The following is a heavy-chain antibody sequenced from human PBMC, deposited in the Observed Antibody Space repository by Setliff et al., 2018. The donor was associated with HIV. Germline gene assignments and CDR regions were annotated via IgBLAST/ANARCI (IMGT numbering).Heavy chain of an antibody. V-gene: IGHV1-18*01. CDR1: GYTFINYH. Sequence: ASVKVSCKASGYTFINYHITWVRQAPGQGLEWVGSISASSVNTNYTQGRVTMTTDISTSTAYMEPRSLRSDDSAVYFCARVPVSNYYYYMDVWGKGTTVTVSS. J-gene: IGHJ6*03. CDR2: ISASSVNT. CDR3: ARVPVSNYYYYMDV.